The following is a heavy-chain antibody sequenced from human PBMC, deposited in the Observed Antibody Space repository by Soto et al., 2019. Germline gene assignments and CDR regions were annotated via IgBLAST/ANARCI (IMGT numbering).Heavy chain of an antibody. V-gene: IGHV3-7*01. CDR3: ARDQGITIFGVVIPPSAYMDV. CDR1: GFTFSSYW. Sequence: EVQLVESGGGLVQPGGSLRLSCAASGFTFSSYWMSWVRQAPGKGLEWVANIKQDGSEKYYVDSVKGRLTISRDNAKNSLYMQKNRLRAEESAVYYCARDQGITIFGVVIPPSAYMDVWGKGTTVTVSS. CDR2: IKQDGSEK. J-gene: IGHJ6*03. D-gene: IGHD3-3*01.